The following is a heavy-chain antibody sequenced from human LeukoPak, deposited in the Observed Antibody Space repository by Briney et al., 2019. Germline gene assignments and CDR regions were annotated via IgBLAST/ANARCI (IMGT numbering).Heavy chain of an antibody. Sequence: GGSLRLSCAASGFTFSDYYMSWIRQAPGKGLEWVSYISSSGSTIYYADSMKGRFTISRDNAKNSLYLQMNSLRAEDTALYHCARGQGFGELSYFDYWGQGTLVTVSS. D-gene: IGHD3-10*01. J-gene: IGHJ4*02. CDR2: ISSSGSTI. CDR3: ARGQGFGELSYFDY. CDR1: GFTFSDYY. V-gene: IGHV3-11*01.